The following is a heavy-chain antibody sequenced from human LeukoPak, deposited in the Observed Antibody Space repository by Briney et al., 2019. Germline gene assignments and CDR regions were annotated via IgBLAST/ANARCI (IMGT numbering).Heavy chain of an antibody. CDR2: INGDGTST. CDR3: TRQWHTPSDY. V-gene: IGHV3-74*03. D-gene: IGHD6-19*01. J-gene: IGHJ4*02. CDR1: GFIFSSYW. Sequence: GGSLRLSCAASGFIFSSYWMHWVRRKPGEGPLWLSRINGDGTSTAYAQSVQGRFIISRDNAKNTLYLQMNSLRLDDTAVYYCTRQWHTPSDYGGLGTVVTVSS.